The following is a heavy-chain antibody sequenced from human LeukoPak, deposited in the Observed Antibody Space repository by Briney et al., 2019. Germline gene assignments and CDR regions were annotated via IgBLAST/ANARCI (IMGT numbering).Heavy chain of an antibody. D-gene: IGHD5-18*01. CDR1: GFTFSSSA. Sequence: QSGGSLRLSCSASGFTFSSSAMSWVRQAPGKGLEWVSVISGSGASTYYADSVKGRFTISRDNSKNTLYLRMNSLRAEDTAVYYCAKHREYSSDFFDPWGRGTLVTVSS. CDR3: AKHREYSSDFFDP. V-gene: IGHV3-23*01. CDR2: ISGSGAST. J-gene: IGHJ5*02.